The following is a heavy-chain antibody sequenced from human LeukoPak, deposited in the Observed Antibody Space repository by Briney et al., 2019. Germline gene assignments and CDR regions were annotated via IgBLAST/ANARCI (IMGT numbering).Heavy chain of an antibody. J-gene: IGHJ4*02. Sequence: ASVKVSCKASGYTFTSYGIIWVRQAPGQGLEWMGWISAHNGKTNYAQKFQGRVTMTTDTSTNTAYMELRSLRSDDTAVYYCARERFVVAGANWVYWGQGTLVTVSS. CDR3: ARERFVVAGANWVY. D-gene: IGHD6-19*01. CDR1: GYTFTSYG. V-gene: IGHV1-18*01. CDR2: ISAHNGKT.